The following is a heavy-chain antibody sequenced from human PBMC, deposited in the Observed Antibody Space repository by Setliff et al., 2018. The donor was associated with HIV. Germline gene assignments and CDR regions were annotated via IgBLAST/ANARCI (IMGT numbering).Heavy chain of an antibody. Sequence: PGESLTISCAASGFTLSNTYMAWVRQAPGKRPEWVSTLYGSGDTYHADSVKGRFTLSRDTSKNTMFLQMNSLRHEDTALYYCARVLPYNSALDKWGQGTLVTVSS. D-gene: IGHD6-19*01. CDR1: GFTLSNTY. V-gene: IGHV3-66*02. CDR2: LYGSGDT. CDR3: ARVLPYNSALDK. J-gene: IGHJ4*02.